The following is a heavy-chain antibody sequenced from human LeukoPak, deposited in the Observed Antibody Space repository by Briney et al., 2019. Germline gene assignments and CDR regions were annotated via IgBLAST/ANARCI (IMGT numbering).Heavy chain of an antibody. Sequence: ASVKVSCKASGYTFTSYGISWVRQAPGQGLEWMRWISAYNGNTNYAQKLQGRVTMTTDTSTSTAYMELRSLRSDDTAVYYCARVTDYYDSSGYYSAFFDYWGQGTLVTVSS. V-gene: IGHV1-18*01. D-gene: IGHD3-22*01. J-gene: IGHJ4*02. CDR1: GYTFTSYG. CDR2: ISAYNGNT. CDR3: ARVTDYYDSSGYYSAFFDY.